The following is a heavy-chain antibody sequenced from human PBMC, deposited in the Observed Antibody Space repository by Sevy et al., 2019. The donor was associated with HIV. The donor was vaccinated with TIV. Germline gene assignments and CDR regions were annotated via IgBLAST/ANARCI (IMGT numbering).Heavy chain of an antibody. D-gene: IGHD3-22*01. Sequence: GGSLRLSCAASGFTFSSYAMHWVRQAPGKGLEWVALISYDGSNKYYADSVKGRFTISRDNSKNTLYLQMNSLRAEDTAVYYCARDQYYDSSGSPYFDYWGQGTLVIVSS. CDR2: ISYDGSNK. J-gene: IGHJ4*02. CDR1: GFTFSSYA. CDR3: ARDQYYDSSGSPYFDY. V-gene: IGHV3-30-3*01.